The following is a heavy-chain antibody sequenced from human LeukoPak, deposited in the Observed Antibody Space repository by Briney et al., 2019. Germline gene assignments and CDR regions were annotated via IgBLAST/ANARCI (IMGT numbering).Heavy chain of an antibody. Sequence: SETLSLTCTVSGGSISISNYYWGWIRQPPGKGLEWIGAICYRGSTYYNPSLKSRVTMSVDTSTNQFSLKLSSVTAADTAMYYCARQGLRLTSDYWGQGTLVTVSS. J-gene: IGHJ4*02. CDR2: ICYRGST. V-gene: IGHV4-39*01. CDR3: ARQGLRLTSDY. CDR1: GGSISISNYY. D-gene: IGHD4-17*01.